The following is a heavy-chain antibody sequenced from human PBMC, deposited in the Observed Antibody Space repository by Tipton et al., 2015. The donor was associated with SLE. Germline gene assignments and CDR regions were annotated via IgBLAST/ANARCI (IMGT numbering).Heavy chain of an antibody. V-gene: IGHV3-74*01. J-gene: IGHJ3*02. CDR3: ARALVGVNGAFDI. D-gene: IGHD1-26*01. CDR2: INTDGSST. CDR1: GFTFSRYW. Sequence: SLRLSCVASGFTFSRYWMHWVRQAPGKGLVWVSRINTDGSSTNYADSVKGRFTISRDNAKNTLYLQMNSLTAEDTAVYYCARALVGVNGAFDIWGQGTMVTASS.